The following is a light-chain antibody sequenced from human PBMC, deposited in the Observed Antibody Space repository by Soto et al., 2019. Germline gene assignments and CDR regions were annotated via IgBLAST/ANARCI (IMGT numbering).Light chain of an antibody. Sequence: QSALTKPASLPGSPGQSITISCTGTISDVGGYNFVSWYQQHPGKAPKLIIYEVSHRPSGVSNRFSGSKSGNTASLTISGLQAEDEADYYCSSYTSSSSVYVFGTWTKVNVL. CDR1: ISDVGGYNF. CDR3: SSYTSSSSVYV. CDR2: EVS. J-gene: IGLJ1*01. V-gene: IGLV2-14*01.